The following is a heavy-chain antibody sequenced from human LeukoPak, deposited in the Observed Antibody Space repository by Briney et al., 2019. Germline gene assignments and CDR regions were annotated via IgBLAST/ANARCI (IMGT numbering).Heavy chain of an antibody. CDR3: ARECSGGSCLDY. J-gene: IGHJ4*02. CDR2: IYHSGST. V-gene: IGHV4-38-2*02. CDR1: GYSISSGYY. D-gene: IGHD2-15*01. Sequence: PSETLSLTCAVSGYSISSGYYWGWIRQPPGKGLEWIGSIYHSGSTYYNPSLKSRVTISVDTSKNQFSLKLSSVTAADTAVYYCARECSGGSCLDYWGQGTLVTVSS.